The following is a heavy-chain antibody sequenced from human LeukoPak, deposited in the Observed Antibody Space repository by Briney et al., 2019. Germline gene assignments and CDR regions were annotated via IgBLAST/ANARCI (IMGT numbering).Heavy chain of an antibody. D-gene: IGHD3-3*01. J-gene: IGHJ5*02. CDR1: GYTFTSYG. V-gene: IGHV1-18*01. CDR2: ISAYNGNT. Sequence: ASVKVSCKASGYTFTSYGISWVRQAPGQGLEWMGWISAYNGNTNYAQKLQGRVTMTTDASTSTAYMELRSLRSDDTAVYYCARGDDFQFGGNWFDPWGQGTLVTVSS. CDR3: ARGDDFQFGGNWFDP.